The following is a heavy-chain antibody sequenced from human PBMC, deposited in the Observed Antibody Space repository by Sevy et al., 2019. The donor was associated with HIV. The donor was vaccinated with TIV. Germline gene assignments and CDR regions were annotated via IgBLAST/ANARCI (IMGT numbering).Heavy chain of an antibody. J-gene: IGHJ4*02. Sequence: GGSLRLSCAASGFIFSGYGMSWVRQAPGQGLEWVSAISGSGGSTYYADSVKGRFTISRDNSKNTVYLQINSLRAEDTAVYYCARETLSGYNLWGQGTRVTVSS. CDR3: ARETLSGYNL. D-gene: IGHD5-12*01. CDR2: ISGSGGST. CDR1: GFIFSGYG. V-gene: IGHV3-23*01.